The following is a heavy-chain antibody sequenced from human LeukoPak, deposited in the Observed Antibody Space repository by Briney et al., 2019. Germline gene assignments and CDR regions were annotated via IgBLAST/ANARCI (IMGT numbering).Heavy chain of an antibody. Sequence: PGGSLRLSCAASGFTFSDHYMTWIRQAPGKGLEWVSYISSSVLTIHYADSVKGRFTISRDNAKNSLYLQMNSLRAEDTAVYYCARQRGYSVYVDYWGQGTLVTVSS. CDR1: GFTFSDHY. D-gene: IGHD5/OR15-5a*01. V-gene: IGHV3-11*01. CDR3: ARQRGYSVYVDY. J-gene: IGHJ4*02. CDR2: ISSSVLTI.